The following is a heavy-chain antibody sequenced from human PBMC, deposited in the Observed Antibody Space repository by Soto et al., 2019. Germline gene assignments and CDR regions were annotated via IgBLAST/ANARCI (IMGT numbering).Heavy chain of an antibody. J-gene: IGHJ4*01. D-gene: IGHD6-19*01. Sequence: SETLSLTCTVSGGSISSYYWSWIRQPPGKGLEWIGYIYYSGSTNYNPSLKSRVTISVDTSKNQFSLKLRSVTAADTAVYYCARHDGFSSGWIFDYWGHGTLVT. CDR1: GGSISSYY. V-gene: IGHV4-59*08. CDR3: ARHDGFSSGWIFDY. CDR2: IYYSGST.